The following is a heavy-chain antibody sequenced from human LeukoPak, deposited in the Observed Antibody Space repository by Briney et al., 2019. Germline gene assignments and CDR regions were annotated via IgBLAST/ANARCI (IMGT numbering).Heavy chain of an antibody. D-gene: IGHD6-19*01. CDR2: ISSSGSTI. CDR1: GFTFSDYY. Sequence: PGGFLRLSCAASGFTFSDYYMSWIRQAPGKGLEWVSYISSSGSTIYYADSVKGRFTISRDNAKNSLYLQMNSLRAEDTAVYYCASSASSGSAFDIWGQGTMVTVSS. V-gene: IGHV3-11*01. CDR3: ASSASSGSAFDI. J-gene: IGHJ3*02.